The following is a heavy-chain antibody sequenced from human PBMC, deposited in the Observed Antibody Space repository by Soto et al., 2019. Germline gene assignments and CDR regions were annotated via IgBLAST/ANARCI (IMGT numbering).Heavy chain of an antibody. V-gene: IGHV4-31*03. Sequence: PSETLSLTCTVSGGSITSGGYYWNWIRQHPGKGLEWIGYIFYTGTTRYNSALQSRVSISVDSTKNHFSLKLTSVTAADTAVYYCATDTRLFGVDCQKGSDPWGPGTLVTVSS. D-gene: IGHD3-3*01. CDR2: IFYTGTT. J-gene: IGHJ5*02. CDR1: GGSITSGGYY. CDR3: ATDTRLFGVDCQKGSDP.